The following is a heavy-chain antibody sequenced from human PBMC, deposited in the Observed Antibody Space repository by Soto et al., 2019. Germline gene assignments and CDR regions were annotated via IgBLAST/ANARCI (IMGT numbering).Heavy chain of an antibody. CDR2: ISYEGSST. D-gene: IGHD1-1*01. Sequence: QVHLVESGGGVVQPGRSLRLSCVASGFTFDTYGIHWVRQAPGKGLQWVALISYEGSSTYYADSVRGRFTISRDNSKNTLYLQMNTLRPEDTGLYYCARVTPGNNLYYFSGLDFWGQGTSVTVSS. CDR1: GFTFDTYG. J-gene: IGHJ6*02. V-gene: IGHV3-30-3*01. CDR3: ARVTPGNNLYYFSGLDF.